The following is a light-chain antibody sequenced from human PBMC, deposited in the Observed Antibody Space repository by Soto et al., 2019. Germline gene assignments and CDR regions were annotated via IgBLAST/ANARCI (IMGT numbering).Light chain of an antibody. V-gene: IGKV1-12*01. CDR1: QGISSR. Sequence: DIPMTQSPSSVSASVGDRVTITCRASQGISSRLAWYQQKPGKAPNLLIYAASNLQSGVPSRFSGSGSETDFTLTIGSLQPEDFATYYCQQANSFPLTIGGGTKVEIK. CDR3: QQANSFPLT. CDR2: AAS. J-gene: IGKJ4*01.